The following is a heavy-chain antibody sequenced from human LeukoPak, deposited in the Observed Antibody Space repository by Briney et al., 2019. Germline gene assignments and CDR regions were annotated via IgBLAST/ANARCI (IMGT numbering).Heavy chain of an antibody. CDR2: IYSAGGT. CDR3: ARDSNGPAF. D-gene: IGHD6-19*01. J-gene: IGHJ4*02. CDR1: GFTVSNTY. Sequence: PGGSLRLSCAASGFTVSNTYMSWVRQAPGKGLEWVSVIYSAGGTFYSDSVKGRFTISRDCSKNTLYLQMNSLRADDTAMYYCARDSNGPAFWGQGTLVTVSS. V-gene: IGHV3-53*01.